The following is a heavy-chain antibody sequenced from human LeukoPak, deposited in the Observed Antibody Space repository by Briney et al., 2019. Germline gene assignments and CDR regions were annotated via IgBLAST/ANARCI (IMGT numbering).Heavy chain of an antibody. CDR3: ARGTGNTAMNLDY. V-gene: IGHV1-46*01. CDR2: INPSGGST. J-gene: IGHJ4*02. Sequence: GASVKVSCKASGYTFTSYYVHWVRQAPGQGLEWMGVINPSGGSTTYAQKFQGRVTMARDTSTSTVYMELSSLRSEDTAVYYCARGTGNTAMNLDYWGLGTLVTVSS. CDR1: GYTFTSYY. D-gene: IGHD5-18*01.